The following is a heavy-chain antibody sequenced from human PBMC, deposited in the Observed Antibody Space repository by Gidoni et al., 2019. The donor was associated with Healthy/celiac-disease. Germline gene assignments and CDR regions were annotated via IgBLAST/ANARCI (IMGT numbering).Heavy chain of an antibody. V-gene: IGHV1-58*01. CDR1: GFTFTSSA. J-gene: IGHJ4*02. Sequence: MQLVQSGPEVKKPGTSVKVSCKASGFTFTSSAVQWVRQARGQRLEWIGWIVVGSGNTNYAQKFQERVTITRDMSTSTAYMELSSLRSEDTAVYYCAADWDCSSTSCYGVDYWGQGTLVTVSS. D-gene: IGHD2-2*01. CDR3: AADWDCSSTSCYGVDY. CDR2: IVVGSGNT.